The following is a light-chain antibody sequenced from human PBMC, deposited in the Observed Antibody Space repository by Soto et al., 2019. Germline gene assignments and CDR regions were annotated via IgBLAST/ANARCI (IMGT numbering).Light chain of an antibody. CDR3: SSYTNKDTLL. J-gene: IGLJ3*02. V-gene: IGLV2-14*03. CDR2: DVT. CDR1: GSDVGGYDH. Sequence: QSDLTQPASVSGSPGQSITISCTGTGSDVGGYDHVSWYQQHPGKAPKLIIYDVTVRPSGISRRFSGSKSDNTASLAVSGLQPEDEADYYCSSYTNKDTLLFGGGTKLTVL.